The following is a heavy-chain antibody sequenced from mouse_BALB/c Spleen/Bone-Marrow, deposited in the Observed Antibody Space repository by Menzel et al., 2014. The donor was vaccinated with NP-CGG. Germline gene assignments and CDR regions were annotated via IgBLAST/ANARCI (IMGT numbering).Heavy chain of an antibody. CDR3: ARSGKGAMDY. CDR1: GYVFSTYW. J-gene: IGHJ4*01. V-gene: IGHV1-80*01. CDR2: IYPGDGDT. D-gene: IGHD2-1*01. Sequence: VQLQQSGAELVRPGSSVKISCKASGYVFSTYWMNWVKQRPGQGLERIGRIYPGDGDTNYNGKFKDKVILTADKSSSTAYMQLSSLTSEDSAVYFCARSGKGAMDYWGQGTSVTVSS.